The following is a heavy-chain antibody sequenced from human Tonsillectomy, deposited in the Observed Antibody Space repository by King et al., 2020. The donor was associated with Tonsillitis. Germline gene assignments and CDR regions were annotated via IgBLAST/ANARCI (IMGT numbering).Heavy chain of an antibody. CDR2: ISAYNGDT. J-gene: IGHJ4*02. V-gene: IGHV1-18*04. D-gene: IGHD6-19*01. CDR1: GYTFSSYG. CDR3: ARDRGQPLQWLVQDWDY. Sequence: QLVQSGAEMKKPGASVKVSCKASGYTFSSYGISWVRQAPGQGLEWMGWISAYNGDTNYVQEPQGRVSMTTHASTNTSYMELRRLTSDDTDVYVCARDRGQPLQWLVQDWDYWGQGTLVTVSS.